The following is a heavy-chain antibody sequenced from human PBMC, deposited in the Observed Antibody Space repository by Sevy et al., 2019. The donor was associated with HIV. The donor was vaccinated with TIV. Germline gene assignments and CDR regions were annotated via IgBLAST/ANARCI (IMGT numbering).Heavy chain of an antibody. CDR1: GFTFGEYS. V-gene: IGHV3-49*03. CDR3: TRGRRVYADYGVDY. D-gene: IGHD4-17*01. CDR2: IRSEVYGGTT. J-gene: IGHJ4*02. Sequence: GGSLRLSCTASGFTFGEYSMSWFRQAPGKGLEWVSFIRSEVYGGTTEYAASVKGRFTISREESKSIAYLQMSSLKTEDTAVYYCTRGRRVYADYGVDYWGQGTLVTVSS.